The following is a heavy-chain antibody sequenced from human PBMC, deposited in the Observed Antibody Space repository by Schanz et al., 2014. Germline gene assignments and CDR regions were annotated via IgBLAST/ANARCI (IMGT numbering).Heavy chain of an antibody. Sequence: QVQLVESGGGVVQPGGSLRLSCAASRFTFSTYGMHWVRQSPGKGREWVAFIRYDGSKKYDADSVKGRFTISRDNSKNTLDLQMNSLRAEDTAVYYCAKGTSGSYDTNCDYWGQGTLVTVSS. CDR3: AKGTSGSYDTNCDY. CDR2: IRYDGSKK. J-gene: IGHJ4*02. V-gene: IGHV3-30*02. D-gene: IGHD1-26*01. CDR1: RFTFSTYG.